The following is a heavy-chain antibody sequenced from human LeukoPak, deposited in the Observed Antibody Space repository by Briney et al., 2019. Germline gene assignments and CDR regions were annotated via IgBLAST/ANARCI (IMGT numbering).Heavy chain of an antibody. V-gene: IGHV3-21*01. J-gene: IGHJ3*02. CDR1: GFTFSSYS. D-gene: IGHD5/OR15-5a*01. CDR2: ISSSSSYI. Sequence: GGSLRLSCAASGFTFSSYSMNWDRQAPGRGLEWVSSISSSSSYIYYADSVKGRFTISRDNAKNSLYLQMNSLRAEDTAVYYCARRVYQGAFDIWGQGTMVTVSS. CDR3: ARRVYQGAFDI.